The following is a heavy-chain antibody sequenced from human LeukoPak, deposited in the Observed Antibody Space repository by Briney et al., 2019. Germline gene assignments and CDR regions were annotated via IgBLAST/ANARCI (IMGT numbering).Heavy chain of an antibody. CDR3: ARGVVPAASFAFDI. Sequence: SETLSLTCTVSGGSISSYYWGWIRQPPGKGLEWIGSTYYSGSTYYNPSLKSRVTISVDTSKNQFSLKLSSVTAADTAVYYCARGVVPAASFAFDIWGQGTMVTVSS. CDR2: TYYSGST. V-gene: IGHV4-39*01. J-gene: IGHJ3*02. CDR1: GGSISSYY. D-gene: IGHD2-2*01.